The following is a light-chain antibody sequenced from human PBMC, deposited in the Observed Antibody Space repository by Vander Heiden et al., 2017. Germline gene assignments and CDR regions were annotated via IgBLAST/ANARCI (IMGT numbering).Light chain of an antibody. V-gene: IGLV6-57*01. Sequence: NFMLTQPHSVSESPGKTVTISCTRSSGNIASNDVQWYQQRPGSSPTTVIYEDNRRPSGVPDRFSGSIDRSSNSASLTISGLKTEDETDYYCQTYDSGNVVFGGGTKLTVL. J-gene: IGLJ2*01. CDR3: QTYDSGNVV. CDR2: EDN. CDR1: SGNIASND.